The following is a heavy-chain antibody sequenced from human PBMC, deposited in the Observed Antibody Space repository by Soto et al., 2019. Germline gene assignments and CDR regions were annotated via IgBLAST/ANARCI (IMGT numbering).Heavy chain of an antibody. Sequence: ASVKVSCKASGYTFINYYIHWVRQAPGKGLEWMGIFNPTSGSTIYAQKFQGRVTLTMDTSTGTVYMELSSLRSEDTAVYYCATKAAAGLWWFDPWGQGTLVTVSS. CDR2: FNPTSGST. CDR1: GYTFINYY. CDR3: ATKAAAGLWWFDP. V-gene: IGHV1-46*01. D-gene: IGHD6-13*01. J-gene: IGHJ5*02.